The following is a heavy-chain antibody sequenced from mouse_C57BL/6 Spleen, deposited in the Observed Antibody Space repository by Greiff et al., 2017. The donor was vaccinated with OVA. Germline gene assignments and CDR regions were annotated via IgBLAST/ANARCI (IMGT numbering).Heavy chain of an antibody. CDR2: IDPSDSYT. D-gene: IGHD1-1*01. J-gene: IGHJ4*01. Sequence: VQLQQPGAELVRPGTSVKLSCKASGYTFTSYWMHWVKQRPGQGLEWIGVIDPSDSYTNYNQKFKGKATLTVDTYSSTAYMQLSSLTSEDSAVYYCARGGLLYRGYAMDYWGQGTSVTVSS. CDR1: GYTFTSYW. V-gene: IGHV1-59*01. CDR3: ARGGLLYRGYAMDY.